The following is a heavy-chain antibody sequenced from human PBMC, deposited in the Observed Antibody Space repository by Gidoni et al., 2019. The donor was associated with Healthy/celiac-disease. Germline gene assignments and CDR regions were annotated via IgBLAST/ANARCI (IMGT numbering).Heavy chain of an antibody. CDR2: ISSSSSYI. D-gene: IGHD3-22*01. J-gene: IGHJ4*02. Sequence: EVQLVESGGGLVKPGGSLRLSCAASGFNFSSHSMNWVRQARGKGLEWVSSISSSSSYIYYADSVKGRFTISRDNAKNSLYLQMNSLRAEDTAVYYCARGEGNYYDSSGPTDYWGQGTLVTVSS. CDR3: ARGEGNYYDSSGPTDY. V-gene: IGHV3-21*01. CDR1: GFNFSSHS.